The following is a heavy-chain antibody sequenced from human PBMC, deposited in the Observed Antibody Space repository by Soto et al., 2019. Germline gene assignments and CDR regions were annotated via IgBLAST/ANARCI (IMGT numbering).Heavy chain of an antibody. J-gene: IGHJ4*02. CDR1: GGSISSSS. CDR2: IYYSGTT. V-gene: IGHV4-59*12. D-gene: IGHD3-22*01. Sequence: SETLSLTCTVSGGSISSSSWSWIRQAPGKGLEWIGYIYYSGTTNYNPSLKSRVTMSIDTSKNQFSLKLRSVTAADTAVYFCARDYRPTYYYDNGGYYPPTYFDSWGQGALVTVSS. CDR3: ARDYRPTYYYDNGGYYPPTYFDS.